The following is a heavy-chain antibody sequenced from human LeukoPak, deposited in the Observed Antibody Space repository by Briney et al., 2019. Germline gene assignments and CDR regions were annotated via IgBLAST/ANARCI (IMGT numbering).Heavy chain of an antibody. D-gene: IGHD6-13*01. Sequence: GGSLRLSCAASGLIFSRYAMSWVRQAPGQGLEWVSSISGSGSTTYYADSVKGRFTISRDNSKNTLYLQMSSLRAADTAVYYCAKGGSVAAAGGDYYYMDVWGKGTTVTVSS. CDR1: GLIFSRYA. CDR2: ISGSGSTT. V-gene: IGHV3-23*01. CDR3: AKGGSVAAAGGDYYYMDV. J-gene: IGHJ6*03.